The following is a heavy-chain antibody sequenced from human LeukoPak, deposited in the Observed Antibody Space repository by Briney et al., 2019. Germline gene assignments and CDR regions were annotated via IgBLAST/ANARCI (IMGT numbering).Heavy chain of an antibody. J-gene: IGHJ6*02. D-gene: IGHD6-13*01. CDR1: GGSISSSSYY. CDR3: AITPIGYSSFLTNYYYYGMDV. V-gene: IGHV4-39*01. Sequence: SETLSLTCTVSGGSISSSSYYWGWTRQPPGKGLEWIGSIYYSGSTYYNPSLKSRVTISVDTSKNQFSLKLSSVTAADTAVYYCAITPIGYSSFLTNYYYYGMDVWGQGTTVTVSS. CDR2: IYYSGST.